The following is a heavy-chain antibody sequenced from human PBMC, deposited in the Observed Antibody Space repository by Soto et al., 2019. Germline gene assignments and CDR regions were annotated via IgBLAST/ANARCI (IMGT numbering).Heavy chain of an antibody. CDR3: AGGWEGDYSDCPSFDY. D-gene: IGHD4-17*01. Sequence: SETLSLTCTVSGGSFSSGDYYWSWIRQPPGKVLEWIGYVSHNGSAYYNPSLKSRVTISGDTSKNQFSLKLTSVTAADTAVYFCAGGWEGDYSDCPSFDYWGQGTLVTVSS. J-gene: IGHJ4*02. CDR2: VSHNGSA. CDR1: GGSFSSGDYY. V-gene: IGHV4-30-4*01.